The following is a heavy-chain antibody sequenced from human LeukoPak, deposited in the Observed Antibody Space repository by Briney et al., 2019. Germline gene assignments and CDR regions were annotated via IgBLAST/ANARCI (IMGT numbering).Heavy chain of an antibody. Sequence: SETLSLTCSVSGDSISSSSHCWGWLRQPPGTGLEWIGYIYYSGSTNYNPSLKSRVTISVDTSKNQFSLKLSSVTAADTAVYYCARVLAVAPPYFDYWGQGTLVTVSS. V-gene: IGHV4-61*05. CDR3: ARVLAVAPPYFDY. CDR1: GDSISSSSHC. D-gene: IGHD6-19*01. CDR2: IYYSGST. J-gene: IGHJ4*02.